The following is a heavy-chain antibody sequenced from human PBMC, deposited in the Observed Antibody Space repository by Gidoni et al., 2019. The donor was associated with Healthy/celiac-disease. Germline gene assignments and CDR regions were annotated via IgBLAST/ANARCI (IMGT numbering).Heavy chain of an antibody. V-gene: IGHV4-31*03. CDR3: ARGSHIAASLGWFDP. CDR1: GGSISSGGYY. CDR2: IYYSGST. J-gene: IGHJ5*02. D-gene: IGHD6-13*01. Sequence: QVQLQESGPGLVKPSQTLSLTCTVSGGSISSGGYYWSWIRQHPGKGLEWIGYIYYSGSTYYNPSLKSRVTISVDTSKNQFSLKLSSVTAADTAVYYCARGSHIAASLGWFDPWGQGTLVTVSS.